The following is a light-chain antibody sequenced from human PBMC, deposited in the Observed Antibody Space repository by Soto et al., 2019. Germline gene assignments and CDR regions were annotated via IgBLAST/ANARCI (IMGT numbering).Light chain of an antibody. J-gene: IGLJ1*01. V-gene: IGLV2-14*01. CDR2: EVS. CDR1: SSDVGGYNY. Sequence: LTQPASVSGSPGQSITISCTGTSSDVGGYNYVSWYQQHPGKAPKLMIYEVSNRPSGVSNRFSGSKSGNTASLTISGLQAEDEADYYCSSYTSSSTPRYVFGTGTKVTVL. CDR3: SSYTSSSTPRYV.